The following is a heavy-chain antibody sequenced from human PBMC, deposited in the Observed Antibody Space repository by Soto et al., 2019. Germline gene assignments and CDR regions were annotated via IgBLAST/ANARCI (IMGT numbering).Heavy chain of an antibody. CDR2: LYYSGST. D-gene: IGHD3-10*01. J-gene: IGHJ4*02. CDR1: GGSVNSGNYD. CDR3: ARGCVTMIRGADY. V-gene: IGHV4-61*01. Sequence: QVQLQESGPGLVKPSETLSLNCSVSGGSVNSGNYDWIWIRQTPGKGLEWIGYLYYSGSTNYNPSRKSRVTKSLDTSKKQFPLGLNSVTAAETAVYYCARGCVTMIRGADYLGQGTLGTVSS.